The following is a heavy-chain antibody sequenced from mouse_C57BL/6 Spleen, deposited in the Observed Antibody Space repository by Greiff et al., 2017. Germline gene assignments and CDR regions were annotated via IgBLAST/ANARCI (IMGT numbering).Heavy chain of an antibody. Sequence: VKLQQPGAELVKPGASVKVSCKASGYTFTSYWMHWVKQRPGQGLEWIGRIHPSDSETNYNQKFKGKATLTVDKSYSTAYMQLSSLTSEVSAVYYCSIGDYYAKDYWGQGTSVTVSS. V-gene: IGHV1-74*01. CDR3: SIGDYYAKDY. CDR2: IHPSDSET. J-gene: IGHJ4*01. CDR1: GYTFTSYW.